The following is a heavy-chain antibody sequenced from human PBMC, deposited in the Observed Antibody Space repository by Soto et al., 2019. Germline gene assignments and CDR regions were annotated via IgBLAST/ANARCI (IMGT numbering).Heavy chain of an antibody. Sequence: PGGSLRLSCAASGFTFSTYFMHWVRQAPGKGLEFVSVISNNGSNKYYANSVKGRFTISRDNSKNTLYLQMNSLRAEDTAVYYCAKALIAAAGIFDYWGQGTLVTVSS. CDR3: AKALIAAAGIFDY. D-gene: IGHD6-13*01. J-gene: IGHJ4*02. CDR2: ISNNGSNK. CDR1: GFTFSTYF. V-gene: IGHV3-64*01.